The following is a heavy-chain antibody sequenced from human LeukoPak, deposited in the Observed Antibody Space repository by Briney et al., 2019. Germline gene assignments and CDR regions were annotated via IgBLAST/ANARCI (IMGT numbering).Heavy chain of an antibody. D-gene: IGHD3-22*01. Sequence: SETMSLTCTVSGGSISSYYWSWIRQPPGKGLEWIGYIYYSGSTNYNPSLKSRVTISVDTSKNQFSLKLSSVTAADTAVYYCARRPYYDSSGYSHVYYFDYWGQGTLVTVSS. CDR3: ARRPYYDSSGYSHVYYFDY. CDR2: IYYSGST. CDR1: GGSISSYY. V-gene: IGHV4-59*08. J-gene: IGHJ4*02.